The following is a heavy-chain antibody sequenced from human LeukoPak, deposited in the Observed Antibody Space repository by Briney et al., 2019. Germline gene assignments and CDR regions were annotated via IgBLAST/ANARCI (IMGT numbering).Heavy chain of an antibody. V-gene: IGHV4-39*07. CDR3: ARDRVEMATTHSSYFDY. CDR1: GGSISSSSYY. Sequence: PSETLSLTCTVSGGSISSSSYYWGWIRQPPGKGLEWIGYIYYSGSTYYNPSLKSRVTISVDTSKNQFSLKLSSVTAADTAVYYCARDRVEMATTHSSYFDYWGQGTLVTVSS. D-gene: IGHD5-24*01. CDR2: IYYSGST. J-gene: IGHJ4*02.